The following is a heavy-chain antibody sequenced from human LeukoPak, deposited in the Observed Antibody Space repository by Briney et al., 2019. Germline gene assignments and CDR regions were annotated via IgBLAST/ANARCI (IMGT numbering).Heavy chain of an antibody. V-gene: IGHV3-48*03. D-gene: IGHD4-17*01. J-gene: IGHJ5*02. CDR3: TRTTVTINAFDP. Sequence: GGSLRLSCAASGFTFRSYEMYWVRQAPGKGLEWLSYISSSGSTIYYADSVEGRFTISRDNAKNSLYLQMNSLRVEDTAVYYCTRTTVTINAFDPWGQGTLVTVSS. CDR2: ISSSGSTI. CDR1: GFTFRSYE.